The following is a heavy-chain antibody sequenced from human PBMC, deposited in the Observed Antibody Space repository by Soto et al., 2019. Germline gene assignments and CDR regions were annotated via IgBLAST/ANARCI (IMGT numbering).Heavy chain of an antibody. CDR1: GYTFNDFG. Sequence: QVHLLQSGAEVQKPGASVKVSCKTSGYTFNDFGITWVRQAPGLGLEWLGWIYSKAGKMNFASKFHNRFIMTSDTSSISAFMELTSLTFVYSVVYFCARDIAFDIDYWGQGTVVTVS. D-gene: IGHD2-15*01. V-gene: IGHV1-18*01. J-gene: IGHJ4*02. CDR3: ARDIAFDIDY. CDR2: IYSKAGKM.